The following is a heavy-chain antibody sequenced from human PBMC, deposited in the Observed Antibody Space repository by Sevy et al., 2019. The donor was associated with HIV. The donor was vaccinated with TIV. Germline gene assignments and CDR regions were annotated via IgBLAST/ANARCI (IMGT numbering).Heavy chain of an antibody. CDR2: IYYSGST. D-gene: IGHD4-4*01. Sequence: SETLSLTCTVSGRSVSSGSYYWSWIRQPPGKGLEWIGYIYYSGSTNYNPSLKSRVTISVDTSKNQFSLKLSSVTAADTAVYYCASTYMTTGFDPWGQGTLVTVSS. CDR3: ASTYMTTGFDP. J-gene: IGHJ5*02. CDR1: GRSVSSGSYY. V-gene: IGHV4-61*01.